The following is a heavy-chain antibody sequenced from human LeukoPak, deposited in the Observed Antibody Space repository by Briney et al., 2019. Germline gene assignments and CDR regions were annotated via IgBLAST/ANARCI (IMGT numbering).Heavy chain of an antibody. D-gene: IGHD1-26*01. CDR3: AKHMRATNTYSFFGLDV. CDR1: GFTFKDYG. J-gene: IGHJ6*02. CDR2: INWNGGGT. V-gene: IGHV3-9*01. Sequence: SGRSLRLSCAATGFTFKDYGMHWVRQPPGKGLEWVSSINWNGGGTDYADSVKGRFTISRGNAKNSLYLQLSSLRPEDTALYYCAKHMRATNTYSFFGLDVWGQGTTVTVSS.